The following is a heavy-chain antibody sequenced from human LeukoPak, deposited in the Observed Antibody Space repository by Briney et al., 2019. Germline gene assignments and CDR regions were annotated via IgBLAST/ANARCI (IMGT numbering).Heavy chain of an antibody. D-gene: IGHD3-9*01. CDR3: SSTYYDILTGFEEDY. V-gene: IGHV4-34*01. J-gene: IGHJ4*02. CDR1: GGSFSGYY. CDR2: INHSGST. Sequence: SETLSLTCAVYGGSFSGYYWSWIRQPPGKGLEWIGEINHSGSTNYNPSLKSRVTISVDTSKNQFSLKLSSVTAADTAVYYCSSTYYDILTGFEEDYWGQGTLVTVSS.